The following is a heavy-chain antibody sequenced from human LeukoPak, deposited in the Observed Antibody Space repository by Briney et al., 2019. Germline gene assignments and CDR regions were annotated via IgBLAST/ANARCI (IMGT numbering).Heavy chain of an antibody. CDR1: GGSISSYY. V-gene: IGHV4-59*08. J-gene: IGHJ4*02. Sequence: SETLSLTCTVSGGSISSYYWSWIRQPPGKGLEWIGYIYYSGSTNYSPSLQSRVTISVDTSKNQLSLKLSSMTAADTAVYYCARQWLVSPLFDYWGQGTLVTVSS. CDR2: IYYSGST. D-gene: IGHD6-19*01. CDR3: ARQWLVSPLFDY.